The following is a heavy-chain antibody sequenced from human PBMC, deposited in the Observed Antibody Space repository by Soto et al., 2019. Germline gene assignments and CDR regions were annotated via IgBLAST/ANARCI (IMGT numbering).Heavy chain of an antibody. CDR1: GYSYTSYW. V-gene: IGHV5-51*01. CDR3: VRRAKGGPGDGYNSAALDV. D-gene: IGHD1-20*01. Sequence: PGESLKISCKGSGYSYTSYWIGWVRQRPGRGLEWMGIINPADSETNYSPSFQGQVTISADRSTSTAFLQWSTLKASDTAMYYCVRRAKGGPGDGYNSAALDVWVKGTSVPVSS. J-gene: IGHJ3*01. CDR2: INPADSET.